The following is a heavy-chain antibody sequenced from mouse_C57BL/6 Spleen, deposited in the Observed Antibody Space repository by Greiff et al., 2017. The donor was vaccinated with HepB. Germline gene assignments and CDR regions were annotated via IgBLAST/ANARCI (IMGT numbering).Heavy chain of an antibody. Sequence: EVKVVDSGGGLVKPGGSLKLSCAASGFTFSSYTMSWVRQTPEKRLEWVATISGGGGNTYYPDSVKGRFTISRDNAKNTLYLQMSSLRSEDTALYYCARPPNWDVIWYCDVGGTGTTVTVSS. CDR1: GFTFSSYT. J-gene: IGHJ1*03. CDR2: ISGGGGNT. CDR3: ARPPNWDVIWYCDV. V-gene: IGHV5-9*01. D-gene: IGHD4-1*01.